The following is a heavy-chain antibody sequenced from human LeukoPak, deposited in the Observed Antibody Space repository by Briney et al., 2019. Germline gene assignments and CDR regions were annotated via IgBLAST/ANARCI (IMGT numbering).Heavy chain of an antibody. V-gene: IGHV4-61*02. J-gene: IGHJ6*03. D-gene: IGHD1-26*01. CDR3: ARDRVGATGDYYYYYMDV. Sequence: SETLSLTCTVSGGSISSGSYYWSWIRQPAGKGLEWIGRIYTSGSTNYNPSLKSRVTISVDTSKNQFSLKLSSVTAADTAVYYCARDRVGATGDYYYYYMDVWGKGTTVTVSS. CDR1: GGSISSGSYY. CDR2: IYTSGST.